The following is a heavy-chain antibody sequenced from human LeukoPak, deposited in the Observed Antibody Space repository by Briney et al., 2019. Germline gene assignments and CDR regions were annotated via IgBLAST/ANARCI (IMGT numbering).Heavy chain of an antibody. CDR3: ARKLPRYCSSTSCSPGGFDP. CDR1: GFTFSSYA. CDR2: ISYDGSNK. Sequence: GGSLRLSCAASGFTFSSYAMHWVRQAPGKGLEWVAVISYDGSNKYYADSVKGRFTISRDNSKNTLYLQMNSLRAEDTAVYYCARKLPRYCSSTSCSPGGFDPWGQGTLVTVSS. V-gene: IGHV3-30*04. D-gene: IGHD2-2*01. J-gene: IGHJ5*02.